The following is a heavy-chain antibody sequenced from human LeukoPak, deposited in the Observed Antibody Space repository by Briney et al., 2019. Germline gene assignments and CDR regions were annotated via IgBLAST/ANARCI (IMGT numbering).Heavy chain of an antibody. CDR3: ARGEIAARPLYFDY. J-gene: IGHJ4*02. D-gene: IGHD6-6*01. V-gene: IGHV4-34*01. Sequence: PSETPSLTCAVYGGSFSGYYWSWIRQPPGKGLEWIGEINHSGSTNYNPSLKSRVTISVDTSKNQFSLKLSSVTAADTAVYYCARGEIAARPLYFDYWGQGTLVTVSS. CDR1: GGSFSGYY. CDR2: INHSGST.